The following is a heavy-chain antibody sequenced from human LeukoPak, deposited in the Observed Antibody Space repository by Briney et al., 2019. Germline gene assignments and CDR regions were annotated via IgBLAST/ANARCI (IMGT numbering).Heavy chain of an antibody. V-gene: IGHV4-38-2*02. Sequence: PSETLSLTCTVSGYSISSGYYWGWIRQPPGKGLEWIGSIYHSGSTYYNPSLKSRVTISVDTSKNQFSLKLSSVTAADTAVYYCARGYSGGYGDAFDIWGQGTMVTVSS. CDR2: IYHSGST. J-gene: IGHJ3*02. CDR1: GYSISSGYY. D-gene: IGHD1-26*01. CDR3: ARGYSGGYGDAFDI.